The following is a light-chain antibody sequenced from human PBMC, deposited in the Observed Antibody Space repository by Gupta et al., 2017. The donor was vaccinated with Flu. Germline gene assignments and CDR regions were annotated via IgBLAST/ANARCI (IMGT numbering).Light chain of an antibody. CDR1: SSDVGDYKY. CDR3: SSYTNTHTHVV. J-gene: IGLJ2*01. CDR2: EVS. Sequence: QLALTQPASVSGSPGQSITISCTGPSSDVGDYKYVSWYQQHPGKAPKLMIFEVSNRPSGVSIRFSGSKSGNTASLTISGLQAEDEADYYCSSYTNTHTHVVFGGGTKLTVL. V-gene: IGLV2-14*01.